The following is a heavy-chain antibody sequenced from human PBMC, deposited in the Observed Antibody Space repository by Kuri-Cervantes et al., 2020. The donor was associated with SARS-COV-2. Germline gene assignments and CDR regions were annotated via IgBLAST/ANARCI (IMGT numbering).Heavy chain of an antibody. CDR2: IKSKTDGGTT. Sequence: GESLKISCAASGFTFSNAWMNWVRQAPGKGLERVGRIKSKTDGGTTDYAAPVKGRFTISRDDSKNTLYLQMNSLKTEDTAVYYCTTAPDYGDYVGPDYWGQGTLVTVSS. V-gene: IGHV3-15*07. CDR3: TTAPDYGDYVGPDY. D-gene: IGHD4-17*01. J-gene: IGHJ4*02. CDR1: GFTFSNAW.